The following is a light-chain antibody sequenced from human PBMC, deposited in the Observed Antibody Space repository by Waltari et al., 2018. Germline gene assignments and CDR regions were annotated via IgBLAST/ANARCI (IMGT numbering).Light chain of an antibody. Sequence: DFQMTQSPSSLSASVGDRVTITCRASQSISTYLNLYQQKPGKAPNLLIYAASSLQSGVPSRFSGSGSVTDFTLTISSLQPEDFATYYCQQSYSPLTFGGGTKVEIK. CDR3: QQSYSPLT. CDR2: AAS. V-gene: IGKV1-39*01. J-gene: IGKJ4*01. CDR1: QSISTY.